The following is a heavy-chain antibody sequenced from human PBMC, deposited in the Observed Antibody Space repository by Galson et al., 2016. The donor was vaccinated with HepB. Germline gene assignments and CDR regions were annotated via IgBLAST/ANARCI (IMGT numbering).Heavy chain of an antibody. J-gene: IGHJ1*01. CDR2: IYHTGST. V-gene: IGHV4-39*01. D-gene: IGHD5-24*01. CDR3: ARPAQRISQFLY. Sequence: SETLSLTCSVTGGSISGSGYFWGWLRQPPGREPEWIASIYHTGSTYYHLSLKSRVRISVDTSRNQFSLELSSVTAADTAVYFCARPAQRISQFLYWGQGLLVTISS. CDR1: GGSISGSGYF.